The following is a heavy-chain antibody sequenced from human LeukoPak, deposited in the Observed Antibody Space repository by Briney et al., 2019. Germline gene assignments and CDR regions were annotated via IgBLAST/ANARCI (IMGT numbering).Heavy chain of an antibody. CDR3: ARDREWELLGYYFDY. D-gene: IGHD1-26*01. V-gene: IGHV1-2*02. CDR2: INPNSGGT. J-gene: IGHJ4*02. CDR1: GYTFTGYY. Sequence: ASVKVSCKASGYTFTGYYMHWVRQAPGQGLEWMGWINPNSGGTNYAQKFQGRVTMTRDTSISTAYMELSRLRSDDTAVYYCARDREWELLGYYFDYWGQGTLVTVSS.